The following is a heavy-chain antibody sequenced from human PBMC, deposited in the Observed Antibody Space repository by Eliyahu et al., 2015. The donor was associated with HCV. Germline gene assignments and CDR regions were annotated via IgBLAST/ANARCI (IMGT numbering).Heavy chain of an antibody. CDR2: ISTSGGTI. CDR3: ARDIEYCSGGNCPSDY. V-gene: IGHV3-48*03. J-gene: IGHJ4*02. Sequence: EVQLEESGGGLEQPGGSLRLSCSASGFTFSKYEMNWFRQAPGKGLEWLSYISTSGGTIKYADSVKGRFTISRDNAKESLYLQMNSLRAEDTAVYYCARDIEYCSGGNCPSDYWGQGTLVTVSS. CDR1: GFTFSKYE. D-gene: IGHD2-15*01.